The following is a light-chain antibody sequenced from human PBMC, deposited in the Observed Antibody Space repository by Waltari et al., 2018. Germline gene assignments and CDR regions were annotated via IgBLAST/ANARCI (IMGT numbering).Light chain of an antibody. J-gene: IGKJ1*01. Sequence: IVLTQSPATLSLSPGERVTLSCRSRQSVSNSLAWYQQKPGLARRLPIYDASTRAIVIPARFSGSGSGSAFSLIISSLESEDFAGYYCQEDNDGPRTFGRGTKVDI. V-gene: IGKV3-11*02. CDR3: QEDNDGPRT. CDR1: QSVSNS. CDR2: DAS.